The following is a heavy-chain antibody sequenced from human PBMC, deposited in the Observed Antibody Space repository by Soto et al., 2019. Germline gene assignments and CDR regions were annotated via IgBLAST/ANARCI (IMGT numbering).Heavy chain of an antibody. J-gene: IGHJ4*02. Sequence: GASVKVSCKASGGTFSSSAISGVRQTPGQGPEWMGGIIPIFGTANYAQKFQGRVTITADESTSTAYMELSSLRYEDTAVYYCARVSTSGWYYFDYWGQGTLVTVSS. V-gene: IGHV1-69*13. D-gene: IGHD6-19*01. CDR1: GGTFSSSA. CDR3: ARVSTSGWYYFDY. CDR2: IIPIFGTA.